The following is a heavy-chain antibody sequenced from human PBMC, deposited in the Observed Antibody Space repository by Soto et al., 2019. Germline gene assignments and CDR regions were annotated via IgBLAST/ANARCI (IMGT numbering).Heavy chain of an antibody. Sequence: EVQLVESGGDLVQPEGSLRLSCAASGFTFSGHWMHWVRQVPGKGLEWVSRINTDGATSTYADSVKGRFTISRDNAKNTLYLQMSSLRAEDTALYYCAREAGYCSRTSCYRRAFDTWGQGTTVTVSS. CDR3: AREAGYCSRTSCYRRAFDT. J-gene: IGHJ3*02. V-gene: IGHV3-74*03. D-gene: IGHD2-2*01. CDR2: INTDGATS. CDR1: GFTFSGHW.